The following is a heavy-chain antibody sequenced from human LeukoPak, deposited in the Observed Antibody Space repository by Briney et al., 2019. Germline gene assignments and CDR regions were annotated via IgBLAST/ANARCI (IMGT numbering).Heavy chain of an antibody. Sequence: PSQTLSLTCTVSGGSISSGGYYWSWIRQHPGKGLEWIGYIYYSGSTYYNPSLKSRVTISVDTSKNQFSLKLSSVTAADTAVYYCARSSLRVVVVFDYWGQGTLVTVSS. D-gene: IGHD2-15*01. CDR1: GGSISSGGYY. J-gene: IGHJ4*02. CDR3: ARSSLRVVVVFDY. CDR2: IYYSGST. V-gene: IGHV4-31*03.